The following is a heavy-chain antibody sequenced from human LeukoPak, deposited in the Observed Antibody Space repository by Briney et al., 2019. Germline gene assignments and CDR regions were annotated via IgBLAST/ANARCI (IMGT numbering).Heavy chain of an antibody. CDR1: GFTFSSYG. CDR3: ARGSTYSSGWYTGFDY. Sequence: PGGSLRLSCAASGFTFSSYGMSWVRQAPGKGLEWVSSITSSSSYIYYADSVKGRFTISRDNAKKSVYLQMNSLRAEDTAVYYCARGSTYSSGWYTGFDYWGQGTLVTVSS. CDR2: ITSSSSYI. V-gene: IGHV3-21*01. J-gene: IGHJ4*02. D-gene: IGHD6-19*01.